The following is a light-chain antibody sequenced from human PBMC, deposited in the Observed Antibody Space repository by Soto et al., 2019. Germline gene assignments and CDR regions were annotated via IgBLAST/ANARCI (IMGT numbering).Light chain of an antibody. J-gene: IGKJ1*01. V-gene: IGKV2-28*01. CDR2: LGS. Sequence: DIVMTQSPLSLPVTPGESASISCRSSQSLLHSNGYNCLDWYLQKPGQSPQLLIYLGSNRDPGVPDRLSGSGSGTDFTLKISRVEAGDVGLYYCMQALQTPWTFGQGTKVEI. CDR1: QSLLHSNGYNC. CDR3: MQALQTPWT.